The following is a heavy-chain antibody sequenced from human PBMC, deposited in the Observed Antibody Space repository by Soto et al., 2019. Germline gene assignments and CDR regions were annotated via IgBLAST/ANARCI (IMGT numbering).Heavy chain of an antibody. J-gene: IGHJ6*03. CDR2: IIPIFGTT. CDR1: GGTFISYA. CDR3: ASVQSPFYDFWSGYRPRYYYMDV. Sequence: ASVKVSCKASGGTFISYAISWVRQAPGQGLEWMGGIIPIFGTTNYAQKFQGRVTITADASTSTAYMDMSSLRSEDTAVYYCASVQSPFYDFWSGYRPRYYYMDVWGKGTTVTVSS. V-gene: IGHV1-69*13. D-gene: IGHD3-3*01.